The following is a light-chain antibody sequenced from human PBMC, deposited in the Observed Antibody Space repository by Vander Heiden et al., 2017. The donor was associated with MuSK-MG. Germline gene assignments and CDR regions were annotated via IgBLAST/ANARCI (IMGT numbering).Light chain of an antibody. CDR3: QQYKSYPQT. CDR1: QSISSW. J-gene: IGKJ4*01. V-gene: IGKV1-5*03. Sequence: DIQMTQSPSTLSASVGDRVTITCRASQSISSWLAWYQQKPGKAPKLLIYKASSLESGGPSRFSGSGSGTELTLTISSLKPDDIATYYCQQYKSYPQTFGGGTKLEIK. CDR2: KAS.